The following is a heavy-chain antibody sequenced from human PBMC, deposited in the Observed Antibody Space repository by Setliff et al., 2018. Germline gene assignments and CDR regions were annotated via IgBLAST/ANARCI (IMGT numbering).Heavy chain of an antibody. CDR1: GGSISSHY. CDR2: LYTSGDT. Sequence: SETLSLTCTVSGGSISSHYWTWIRQPAGKGLEWIGRLYTSGDTNYNPSLKSRVSMSLDTSKNQFFLKLSSVTAADTAVYYCARDRVVVLAGRRGFYFDYWGQGTLVTVSS. CDR3: ARDRVVVLAGRRGFYFDY. V-gene: IGHV4-4*07. D-gene: IGHD2-15*01. J-gene: IGHJ4*02.